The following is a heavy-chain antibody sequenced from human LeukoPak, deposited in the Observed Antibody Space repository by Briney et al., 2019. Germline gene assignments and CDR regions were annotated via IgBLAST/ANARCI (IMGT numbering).Heavy chain of an antibody. CDR1: GFTVTEYA. Sequence: GGSLRLSCAASGFTVTEYAMTWIRQSPGKGLEWVSSMSDIGPNTYYADSVKGRFTISRDNAKNTLFLQMNSLRAEDTAVYYCAGGSTLDRGLVYYWGQGALVTISS. V-gene: IGHV3-23*01. CDR2: MSDIGPNT. J-gene: IGHJ4*02. D-gene: IGHD3-10*01. CDR3: AGGSTLDRGLVYY.